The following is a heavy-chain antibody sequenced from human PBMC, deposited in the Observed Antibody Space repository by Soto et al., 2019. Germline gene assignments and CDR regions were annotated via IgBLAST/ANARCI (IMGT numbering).Heavy chain of an antibody. CDR2: INPKSGGT. J-gene: IGHJ3*02. V-gene: IGHV1-2*04. Sequence: ASVKVSCKASGYTFTDYYLHWVRQAPGQGLEWMGWINPKSGGTNYAQKFEGWVTMTRDTSISTAYMELSRLRSDDTAVYYCARPVAGNVNDAFDIRGQGIMVTVSS. D-gene: IGHD6-19*01. CDR3: ARPVAGNVNDAFDI. CDR1: GYTFTDYY.